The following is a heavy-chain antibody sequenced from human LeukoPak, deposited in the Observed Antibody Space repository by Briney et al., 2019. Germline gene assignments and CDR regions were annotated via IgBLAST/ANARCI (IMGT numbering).Heavy chain of an antibody. J-gene: IGHJ4*02. CDR1: GFTFSSYI. D-gene: IGHD6-19*01. Sequence: GGSLRLSCAASGFTFSSYIMNWVRQAPGKGLEWVSSISSSSSYIYYADSVKGRFTISRDNAKNSLYLQMNSLRAEDTAVYYCARVPVAVAGHFDYWGQGTLVTVSS. CDR3: ARVPVAVAGHFDY. V-gene: IGHV3-21*01. CDR2: ISSSSSYI.